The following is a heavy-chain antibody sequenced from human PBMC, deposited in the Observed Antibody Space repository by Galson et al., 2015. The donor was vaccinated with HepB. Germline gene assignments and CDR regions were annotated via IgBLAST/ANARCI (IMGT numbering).Heavy chain of an antibody. J-gene: IGHJ6*03. D-gene: IGHD2-2*01. Sequence: SLRLSCAASGFTVSSNYMSWVRQAPGKGLEWVSVIYSGGSTYYADSVKGRFTIPRDNSKNTLYLQMNSLRAEDTAVYYCAREEVGDIVVVPGPGVDYYYYMDVWGKGTTVTVSS. CDR1: GFTVSSNY. CDR3: AREEVGDIVVVPGPGVDYYYYMDV. V-gene: IGHV3-53*01. CDR2: IYSGGST.